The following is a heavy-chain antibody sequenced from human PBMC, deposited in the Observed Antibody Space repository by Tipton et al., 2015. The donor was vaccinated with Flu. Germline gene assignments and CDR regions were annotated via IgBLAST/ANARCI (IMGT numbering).Heavy chain of an antibody. J-gene: IGHJ4*02. CDR2: ISNTGTT. CDR1: GYSLSTSYN. CDR3: VRVDYFGSGTRDY. Sequence: TLSLTCVVSGYSLSTSYNWGWIRQPPGKGLEYIVAISNTGTTPYSASFKSRVTISIDTSKNQFSLNMTSVTASDTAVYFCVRVDYFGSGTRDYWGQGALVAVSS. V-gene: IGHV4-38-2*01. D-gene: IGHD3-10*01.